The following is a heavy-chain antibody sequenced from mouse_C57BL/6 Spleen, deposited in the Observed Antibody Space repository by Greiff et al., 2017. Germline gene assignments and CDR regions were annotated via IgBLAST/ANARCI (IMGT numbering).Heavy chain of an antibody. V-gene: IGHV1-9*01. Sequence: QVQLKQPGAELVKPGASVKLSCKASGYTFTSYWMQWVKQRPGQGLEWIGEILPGSGSTNYNEKFKGKATFTADTSSNTAYMQLSSLTTEDSAIYYCARNSHAMDYWGQGTSVTVSS. J-gene: IGHJ4*01. CDR1: GYTFTSYW. CDR2: ILPGSGST. D-gene: IGHD6-1*01. CDR3: ARNSHAMDY.